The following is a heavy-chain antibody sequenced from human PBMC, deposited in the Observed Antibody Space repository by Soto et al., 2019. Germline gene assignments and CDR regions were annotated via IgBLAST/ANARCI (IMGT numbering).Heavy chain of an antibody. CDR2: INHSGST. D-gene: IGHD4-17*01. Sequence: SETLSLTCAVYGGSFSGYYWSWIRQPPGKGLEWIGEINHSGSTNYNPSLKSRVTISVDTSKNQFSLKLSSVTAADTAVYYCARWGDTTVLDAFDIWGQGTMVTVSS. V-gene: IGHV4-34*01. J-gene: IGHJ3*02. CDR1: GGSFSGYY. CDR3: ARWGDTTVLDAFDI.